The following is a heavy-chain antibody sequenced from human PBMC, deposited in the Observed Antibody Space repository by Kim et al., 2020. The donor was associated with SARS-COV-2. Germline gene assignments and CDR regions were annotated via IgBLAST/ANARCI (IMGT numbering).Heavy chain of an antibody. V-gene: IGHV3-23*01. D-gene: IGHD5-18*01. Sequence: DYVKARCNFTRNNSKNTLYLQMNSLKAEETAVYYCAKEIEYSYGYDYFDYWGQGTLVTVSS. J-gene: IGHJ4*02. CDR3: AKEIEYSYGYDYFDY.